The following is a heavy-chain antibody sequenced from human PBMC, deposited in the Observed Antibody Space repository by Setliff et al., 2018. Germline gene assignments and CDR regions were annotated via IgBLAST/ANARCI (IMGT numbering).Heavy chain of an antibody. J-gene: IGHJ6*03. CDR1: GGAVSGDY. Sequence: SETLSLTCSVSGGAVSGDYWTWIRQPPGKGLEYIGYINYSGSTNYNPSLKSRVTISGDTSKNQVSLRLSSVTAADTAVYYCARDYFDPSRSYYMDVWGKGTMVTVSS. CDR3: ARDYFDPSRSYYMDV. V-gene: IGHV4-59*02. CDR2: INYSGST. D-gene: IGHD3-22*01.